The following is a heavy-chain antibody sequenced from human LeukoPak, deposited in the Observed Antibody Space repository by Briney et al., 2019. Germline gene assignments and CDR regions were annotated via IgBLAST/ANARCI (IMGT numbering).Heavy chain of an antibody. D-gene: IGHD3-22*01. J-gene: IGHJ4*02. Sequence: PGGSLRLSCAASVFTFSSYSMNWVRQAPGKGLEWVSYLSSSSSTIYYADSVKGRFTISRDIAKNSLYLQMNSLRAEDTAVYYCARDANHYYDSSGYCDYWGQGTLVTVSS. V-gene: IGHV3-48*01. CDR1: VFTFSSYS. CDR3: ARDANHYYDSSGYCDY. CDR2: LSSSSSTI.